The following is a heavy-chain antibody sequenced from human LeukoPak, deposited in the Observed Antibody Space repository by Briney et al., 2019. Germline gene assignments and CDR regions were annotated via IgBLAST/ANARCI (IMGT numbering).Heavy chain of an antibody. CDR2: ISYDGSNK. J-gene: IGHJ4*02. D-gene: IGHD3-22*01. Sequence: GGSLRLSCAASGFTFSSYAMHWVRPAPGKGLEWVAVISYDGSNKYYADSVKGRFTISRDNSKNTLYLQMNSLRAEDTAVYYCARDTRESTYYYDSSGYYFGYWGQGTLVTVSS. CDR1: GFTFSSYA. CDR3: ARDTRESTYYYDSSGYYFGY. V-gene: IGHV3-30-3*01.